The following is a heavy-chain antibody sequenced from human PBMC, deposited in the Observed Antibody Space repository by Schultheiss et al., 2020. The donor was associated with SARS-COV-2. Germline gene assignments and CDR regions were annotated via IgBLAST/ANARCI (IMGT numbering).Heavy chain of an antibody. CDR2: ISSSATDI. Sequence: GSLRLSCAASGFTFSSSWMHWVCQAPEKGLEWISYISSSATDIYYADSVKGRFTISRDNAKNSLYLQMNSLRAGDTAVYYCARVGTSDYFDSWGQGTLVTVSS. V-gene: IGHV3-21*05. CDR1: GFTFSSSW. D-gene: IGHD1-7*01. CDR3: ARVGTSDYFDS. J-gene: IGHJ4*02.